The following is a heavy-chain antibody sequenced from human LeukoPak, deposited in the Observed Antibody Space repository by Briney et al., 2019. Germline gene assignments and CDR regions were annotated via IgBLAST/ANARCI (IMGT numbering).Heavy chain of an antibody. V-gene: IGHV4-39*01. CDR3: ARHSSTYSGRNTIDY. CDR2: LYYSGST. J-gene: IGHJ4*02. CDR1: GGSISSSSYY. Sequence: SETLSLTCTVSGGSISSSSYYWGWIRQPPGKRLEWIGSLYYSGSTYYNPSLQSRVTISVDTSKNQFPLKMTSVTATDTAVYYCARHSSTYSGRNTIDYWGQGTLVTVSS. D-gene: IGHD1-26*01.